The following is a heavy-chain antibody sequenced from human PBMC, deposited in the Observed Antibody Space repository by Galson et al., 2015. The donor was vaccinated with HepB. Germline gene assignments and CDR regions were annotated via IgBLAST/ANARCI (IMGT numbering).Heavy chain of an antibody. CDR2: IYPGDSDT. Sequence: QSGAEVKKPGESLKISCKGSGYSFTSYWIGWVRQMPGKGLEWMGIIYPGDSDTRYSPSFQGQVTISADKSISTAYLQWSSLKASDTAMYYCARLQSTYFGRGGHYYYGMDVWGQGTTVTVSS. D-gene: IGHD2-21*01. V-gene: IGHV5-51*01. CDR1: GYSFTSYW. J-gene: IGHJ6*02. CDR3: ARLQSTYFGRGGHYYYGMDV.